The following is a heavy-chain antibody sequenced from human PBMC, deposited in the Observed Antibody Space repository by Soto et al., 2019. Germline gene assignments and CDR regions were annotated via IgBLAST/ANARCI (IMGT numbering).Heavy chain of an antibody. J-gene: IGHJ4*02. Sequence: PGGSLRLSCAACGFTFSSYWMHWVRQAPGKGLVWVSRINSDGSSTSYADSVKGRFTISRDNAKNTLYLQMNSLRAEDTAVYYCASAMGATTSPFDYWGQGTLVTVSS. D-gene: IGHD1-26*01. V-gene: IGHV3-74*01. CDR3: ASAMGATTSPFDY. CDR1: GFTFSSYW. CDR2: INSDGSST.